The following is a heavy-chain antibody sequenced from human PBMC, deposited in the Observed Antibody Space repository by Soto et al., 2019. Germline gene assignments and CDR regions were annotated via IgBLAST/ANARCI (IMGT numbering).Heavy chain of an antibody. CDR1: GGSISSGGYY. J-gene: IGHJ4*02. V-gene: IGHV4-31*03. Sequence: PSETLSLTCTVSGGSISSGGYYWSWIRQHPGEGLEWIGYIYYSGSTYYNPSLKSRVTISVDTSKNQFSLKLSSVTAADTAVYYCARSSTSANYFDYWGQGPLVTVSS. CDR2: IYYSGST. D-gene: IGHD2-2*01. CDR3: ARSSTSANYFDY.